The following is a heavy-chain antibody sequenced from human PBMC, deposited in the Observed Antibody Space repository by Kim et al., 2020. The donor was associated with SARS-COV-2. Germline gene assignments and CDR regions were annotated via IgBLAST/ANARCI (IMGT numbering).Heavy chain of an antibody. J-gene: IGHJ3*02. V-gene: IGHV3-30-3*01. Sequence: GGSLRLSCAASGFTFSSYAMHWVRQAPGKGLEWVAVISYDGSNKYYADSVKGRFTISRDNSKNTLYLQMNSLRAEDTAVYYCVRELDAIAVAGNGAFD. D-gene: IGHD6-19*01. CDR1: GFTFSSYA. CDR2: ISYDGSNK. CDR3: VRELDAIAVAGNGAFD.